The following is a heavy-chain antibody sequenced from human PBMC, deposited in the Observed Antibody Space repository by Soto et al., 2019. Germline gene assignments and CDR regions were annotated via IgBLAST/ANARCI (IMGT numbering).Heavy chain of an antibody. J-gene: IGHJ3*02. V-gene: IGHV1-2*04. D-gene: IGHD2-2*01. CDR2: INPNSGGT. Sequence: ASVKVSCKASGYTFTGYYMHWVRQAPGQGLEWMGWINPNSGGTNYAQKFQGWVTMTRDTSISTAYMELSRLRSDDTAVYYCATHCSSTSCYEDAFDIWGQGTMVTVSS. CDR3: ATHCSSTSCYEDAFDI. CDR1: GYTFTGYY.